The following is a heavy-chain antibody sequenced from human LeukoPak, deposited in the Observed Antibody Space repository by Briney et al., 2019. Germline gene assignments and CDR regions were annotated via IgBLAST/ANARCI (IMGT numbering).Heavy chain of an antibody. V-gene: IGHV3-20*04. CDR3: AELGITMIGGV. J-gene: IGHJ6*04. CDR1: GFTFSSYS. CDR2: ISWNGGST. D-gene: IGHD3-10*02. Sequence: GGSLRLSCAASGFTFSSYSMNWVRQTPGKGLEWVSRISWNGGSTRYADSVKGRFTISSDNAKNSLYLQMNSLRAEDTAVYYCAELGITMIGGVWGKGTTVTISS.